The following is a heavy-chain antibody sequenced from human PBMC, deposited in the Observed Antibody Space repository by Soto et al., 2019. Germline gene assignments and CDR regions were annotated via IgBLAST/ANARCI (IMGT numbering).Heavy chain of an antibody. CDR1: GRSNNGGEYD. V-gene: IGHV4-30-4*01. CDR2: VSSYRGTT. CDR3: ARGYYESSDYFVGSPIFDY. D-gene: IGHD3-22*01. Sequence: TLYHTWRLTGRSNNGGEYDLSWIRRPPGHRPLWIGYVSSYRGTTYYNPSLKSRLTISLGTPMNQFSLKLSSVTAADTAVYYCARGYYESSDYFVGSPIFDYLGQGFLVPAS. J-gene: IGHJ4*02.